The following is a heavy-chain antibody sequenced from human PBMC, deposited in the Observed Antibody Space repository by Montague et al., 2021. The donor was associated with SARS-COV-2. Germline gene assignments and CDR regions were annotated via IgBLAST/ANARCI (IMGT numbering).Heavy chain of an antibody. CDR3: ARTSRGSRYFYGVDV. CDR2: IFRSGAT. CDR1: GDSISDYY. D-gene: IGHD3-10*01. Sequence: SETLSLTCTVSGDSISDYYWSWIRQPPGMGPEWIGYIFRSGATNYNPPLKSRVTISLDTSKSQFSLRLSSVTAADTAIYYCARTSRGSRYFYGVDVWGQGTTVTVSS. V-gene: IGHV4-59*01. J-gene: IGHJ6*02.